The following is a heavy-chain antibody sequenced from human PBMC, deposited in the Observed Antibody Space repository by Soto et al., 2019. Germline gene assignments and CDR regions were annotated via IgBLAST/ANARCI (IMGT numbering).Heavy chain of an antibody. CDR1: GFTFSDNA. CDR3: AKPLSTAVNYGLDV. D-gene: IGHD2-2*01. Sequence: EVQLLESGGGLVQPGGSLRLSCGASGFTFSDNAMTWVRQAPGKGLEWVSSISDDGDSTYYADSVKGRFAVSRDNSKNTLFLHMNSLGAEDKAVYYCAKPLSTAVNYGLDVWGQGTSVTVSS. CDR2: ISDDGDST. V-gene: IGHV3-23*01. J-gene: IGHJ6*02.